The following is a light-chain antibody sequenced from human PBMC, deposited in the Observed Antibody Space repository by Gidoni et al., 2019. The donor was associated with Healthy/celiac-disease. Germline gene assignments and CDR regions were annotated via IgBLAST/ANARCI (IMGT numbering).Light chain of an antibody. CDR3: QQYGSSPPGT. CDR2: GAS. V-gene: IGKV3-20*01. J-gene: IGKJ2*02. Sequence: ELVLTQSPGTLSLSPCERATLACRASQSVSSSYLAWYQQKPGQAPRILIYGASSRATGIPDRFSGSGSWTDFTLTISRLEPEDFAVYYCQQYGSSPPGTFGQGTKLEIK. CDR1: QSVSSSY.